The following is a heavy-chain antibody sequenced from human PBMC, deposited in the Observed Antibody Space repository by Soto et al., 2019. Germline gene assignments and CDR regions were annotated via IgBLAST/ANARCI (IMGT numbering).Heavy chain of an antibody. Sequence: QVQLVQSGAEVKKPGSSVKVSCRASGGTFASYAVSWVRQAPGQGLEWMGVIIPLVGTPKYTQKFQGRVRITADDSASAAYMELTNLTSEDTAVYYCARESSSPNYYFYGMDVWSQGTSVTVSS. V-gene: IGHV1-69*01. CDR3: ARESSSPNYYFYGMDV. J-gene: IGHJ6*02. CDR1: GGTFASYA. D-gene: IGHD6-6*01. CDR2: IIPLVGTP.